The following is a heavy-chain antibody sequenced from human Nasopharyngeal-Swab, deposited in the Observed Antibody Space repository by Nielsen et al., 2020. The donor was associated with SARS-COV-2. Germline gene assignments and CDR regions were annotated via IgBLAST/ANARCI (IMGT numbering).Heavy chain of an antibody. D-gene: IGHD2-21*01. V-gene: IGHV3-23*01. CDR2: ISGSGEST. Sequence: GESLKISCAASGFTFSSYDMGWVRQASGKGPEWVSGISGSGESTHYADSVKGRFTISRDNSKNTLYLQMNSLRAEDTAVYYCVKGPPAVIHYFDYWGQGTLVTVSS. CDR3: VKGPPAVIHYFDY. CDR1: GFTFSSYD. J-gene: IGHJ4*02.